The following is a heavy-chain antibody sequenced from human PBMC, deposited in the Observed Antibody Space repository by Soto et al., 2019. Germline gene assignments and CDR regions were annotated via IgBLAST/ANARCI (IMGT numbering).Heavy chain of an antibody. D-gene: IGHD4-17*01. CDR3: ARDHGDYPDAFDI. CDR1: GFTFSDYY. J-gene: IGHJ3*02. Sequence: GGSLRLCGAASGFTFSDYYMSVIRQAPGKGLEWVSYISSSGSTIYYADSVKGRFTISRDNAKNSLYLQMNSLRAEDTAVYYCARDHGDYPDAFDIWGQGTMVTVSS. V-gene: IGHV3-11*01. CDR2: ISSSGSTI.